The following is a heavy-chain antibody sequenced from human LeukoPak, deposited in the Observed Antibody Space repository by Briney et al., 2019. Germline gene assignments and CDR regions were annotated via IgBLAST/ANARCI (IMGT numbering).Heavy chain of an antibody. CDR2: ISYDGSNK. D-gene: IGHD6-19*01. J-gene: IGHJ4*02. V-gene: IGHV3-30*18. CDR3: AKGYSGWLDY. CDR1: GFTFSSYG. Sequence: GGSLRLSCAASGFTFSSYGMHWVRQAPGKGLEWVAVISYDGSNKYYAGSVKGRFTISRDNSKNTLYLQMNSLRAEDTAVYYCAKGYSGWLDYWSQGTLVTVSS.